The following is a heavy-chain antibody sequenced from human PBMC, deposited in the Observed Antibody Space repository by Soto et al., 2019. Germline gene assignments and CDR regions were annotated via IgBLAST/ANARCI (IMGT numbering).Heavy chain of an antibody. J-gene: IGHJ6*02. V-gene: IGHV3-21*01. D-gene: IGHD1-26*01. CDR1: GFTFSSYS. CDR2: ISSSSSYI. CDR3: ARRWDYYYYYGMDV. Sequence: GGSLRLSCAASGFTFSSYSMNWVRQAPGKGLEWVSSISSSSSYIYYADSVKGRFTISRDNAKNSLYLQMNSLRAEDTAVYYCARRWDYYYYYGMDVWGQGTTVTVS.